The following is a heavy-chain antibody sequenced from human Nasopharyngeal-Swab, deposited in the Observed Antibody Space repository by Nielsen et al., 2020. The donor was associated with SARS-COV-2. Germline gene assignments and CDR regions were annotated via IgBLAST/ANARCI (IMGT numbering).Heavy chain of an antibody. CDR2: IKPDGSEK. Sequence: GESLKISCVVSGFTFNNYWMSWVRQAPGKGLEWVANIKPDGSEKYYVDSVKGRFTISRDNAKNSLYLQMSSLRAEDTAVYYCARHASSAWIAWGQGNLVIVSS. J-gene: IGHJ4*02. D-gene: IGHD6-19*01. V-gene: IGHV3-7*03. CDR1: GFTFNNYW. CDR3: ARHASSAWIA.